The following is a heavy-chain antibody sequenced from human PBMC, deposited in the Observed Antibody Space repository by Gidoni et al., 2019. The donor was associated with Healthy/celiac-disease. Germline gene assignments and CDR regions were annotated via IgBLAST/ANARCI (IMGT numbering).Heavy chain of an antibody. D-gene: IGHD2-2*02. Sequence: QVQLQQWGAGLLQPSETLSLTCAVYGGSFSGYYWSWIRQPPGKGLEWIGEINHSGSTNYNPSLKSRVTISVDTSKNQFSLKLSSVTAADTAVYYCARDRRAYYCSSTSCYNYYYGMDVWGQGTTVTVSS. CDR1: GGSFSGYY. V-gene: IGHV4-34*01. CDR2: INHSGST. J-gene: IGHJ6*02. CDR3: ARDRRAYYCSSTSCYNYYYGMDV.